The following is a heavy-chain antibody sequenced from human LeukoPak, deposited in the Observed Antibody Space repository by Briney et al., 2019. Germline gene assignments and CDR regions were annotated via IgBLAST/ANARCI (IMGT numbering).Heavy chain of an antibody. CDR2: ISAYNGNT. V-gene: IGHV1-18*01. CDR3: ARDQEGFDY. Sequence: ASVKVSCKASGYTFTSYGISWVRQAPGQGLEWMGWISAYNGNTNYAQKLQGRVTMTTDTSTSTVHMELSGLRAEDTALYYCARDQEGFDYWGQGTLVTVSS. CDR1: GYTFTSYG. J-gene: IGHJ4*02.